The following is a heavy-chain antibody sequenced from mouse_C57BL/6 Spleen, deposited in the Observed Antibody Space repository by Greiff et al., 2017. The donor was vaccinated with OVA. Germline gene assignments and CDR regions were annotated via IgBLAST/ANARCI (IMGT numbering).Heavy chain of an antibody. CDR3: ANNVYYDAMDY. CDR1: GFSLTSYG. V-gene: IGHV2-5*01. Sequence: VQLQQSGPGLVQPSQSLSITCTVSGFSLTSYGVHWVRQSPGKSLEWLGVIWRGGSTDYNEAFMSRLSITKDNSKSQVFFKMNSLQADDTAIYYCANNVYYDAMDYWGQGTSVTVSA. CDR2: IWRGGST. J-gene: IGHJ4*01.